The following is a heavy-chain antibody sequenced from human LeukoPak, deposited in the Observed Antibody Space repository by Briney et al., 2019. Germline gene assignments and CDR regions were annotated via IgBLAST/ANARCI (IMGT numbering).Heavy chain of an antibody. D-gene: IGHD3-3*01. V-gene: IGHV4-34*01. J-gene: IGHJ4*02. CDR1: GGSFSGYY. Sequence: PSETLSLTCAVYGGSFSGYYWSWIRQPPGKGLEWIGEINHSGSTNYNPSLRSRVTISVDTSKNQFSLKLSSVTAADTAVYYCAGIHLEQPFDYWGQGTLVTVSS. CDR2: INHSGST. CDR3: AGIHLEQPFDY.